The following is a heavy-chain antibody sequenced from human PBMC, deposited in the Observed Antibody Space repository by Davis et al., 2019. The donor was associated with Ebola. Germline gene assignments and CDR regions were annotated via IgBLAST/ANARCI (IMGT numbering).Heavy chain of an antibody. J-gene: IGHJ6*03. D-gene: IGHD3-10*01. V-gene: IGHV3-48*01. CDR3: ARAASYRNYYYIDV. Sequence: GESLKISCAASGFTFSSYIMNWVRQAPGKGLEWVSYISTCSSTIYYADSVKGRFTISRDNAKNSLYLQMNSLKTEDTAVYHCARAASYRNYYYIDVWGKGTTVTVSS. CDR2: ISTCSSTI. CDR1: GFTFSSYI.